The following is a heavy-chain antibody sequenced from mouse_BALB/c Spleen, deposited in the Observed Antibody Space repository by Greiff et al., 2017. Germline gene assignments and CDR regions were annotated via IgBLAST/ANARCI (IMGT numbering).Heavy chain of an antibody. J-gene: IGHJ4*01. CDR1: GYTFTSYW. Sequence: VQLQQPGAELVKPGASVKMSCKASGYTFTSYWMHWVKQRPGQGLEWIGVIDPSDSYTSYNQKFKGKATLTVDTSSSTAYMQLSSLTSEDSAVYYCTRARPHYAMDYWGQGTSVTVSS. CDR3: TRARPHYAMDY. V-gene: IGHV1S127*01. CDR2: IDPSDSYT.